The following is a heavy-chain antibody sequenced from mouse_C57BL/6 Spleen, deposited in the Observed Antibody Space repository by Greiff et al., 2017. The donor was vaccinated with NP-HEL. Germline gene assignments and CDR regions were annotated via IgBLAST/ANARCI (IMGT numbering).Heavy chain of an antibody. J-gene: IGHJ2*01. D-gene: IGHD2-1*01. CDR1: GYTFTSYW. V-gene: IGHV1-52*01. CDR2: IDPSDSET. CDR3: AREGNGNYNFDY. Sequence: QVQLKQSGAELVRPGSSVKLSCKASGYTFTSYWMHWVKQRPIQGLEWIGNIDPSDSETHYNQKFKDKATLTVDKSSSTAYMQLSSLTSEDSAVYYCAREGNGNYNFDYWGQGTTLTVSS.